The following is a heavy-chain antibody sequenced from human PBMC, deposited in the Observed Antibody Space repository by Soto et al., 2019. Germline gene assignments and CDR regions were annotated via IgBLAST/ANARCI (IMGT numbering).Heavy chain of an antibody. CDR3: AMGYSYAPFDP. J-gene: IGHJ5*02. D-gene: IGHD5-18*01. V-gene: IGHV3-23*01. Sequence: SLRLSCAASAFTFSSYAMSWVRQAPGKGLEWVSAISGSGDSTYYADSVKGRFTISRDNSKNTLYLQMNSLRAEDTAIYYCAMGYSYAPFDPWGQGTLVTVSS. CDR1: AFTFSSYA. CDR2: ISGSGDST.